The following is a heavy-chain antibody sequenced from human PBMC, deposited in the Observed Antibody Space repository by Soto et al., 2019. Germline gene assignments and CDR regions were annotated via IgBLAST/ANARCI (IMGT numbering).Heavy chain of an antibody. D-gene: IGHD3-3*01. CDR1: GGAISGYY. CDR2: IYSSGGT. CDR3: ARGQRFSDWFDP. J-gene: IGHJ5*02. V-gene: IGHV4-4*07. Sequence: SETLSLTCTVTGGAISGYYWTWIRQSDGEGLEWIGRIYSSGGTNYNPSLKSRVTISLDTSMNYFSLRLSSVTAADTAVYYCARGQRFSDWFDPWGQGTLVTVSS.